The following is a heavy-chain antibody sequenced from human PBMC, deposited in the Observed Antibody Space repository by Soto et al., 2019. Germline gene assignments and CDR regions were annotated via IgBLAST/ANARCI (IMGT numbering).Heavy chain of an antibody. J-gene: IGHJ4*02. D-gene: IGHD3-16*01. CDR1: KSTTYY. CDR2: FNPTGGST. Sequence: QVQLVQSGAEVKKPGASVTGSCRAPKSTTYYTHWVRQAPGQGLEWMGIFNPTGGSTRYAQNFQGRLRMTRDPSTSTVYMELSSLRYEDTAVYYFATSPFQGGNTDFDDWGQGTLVAVSS. CDR3: ATSPFQGGNTDFDD. V-gene: IGHV1-46*01.